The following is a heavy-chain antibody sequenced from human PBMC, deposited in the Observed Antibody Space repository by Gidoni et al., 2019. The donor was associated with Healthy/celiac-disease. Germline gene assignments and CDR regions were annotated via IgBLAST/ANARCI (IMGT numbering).Heavy chain of an antibody. Sequence: EVQLVQSGAEVKRPGESLKISCKGSGYSFTSYWIGWVRQMPGKGLEWMGIIYPGDSDTRYSPSFQGQVTISADKSISTAYLQWSSLKASDTAMYYCARLFRDTYYYDSRVLYYFDYWGQGTLVTVSS. CDR1: GYSFTSYW. CDR3: ARLFRDTYYYDSRVLYYFDY. D-gene: IGHD3-22*01. V-gene: IGHV5-51*01. J-gene: IGHJ4*02. CDR2: IYPGDSDT.